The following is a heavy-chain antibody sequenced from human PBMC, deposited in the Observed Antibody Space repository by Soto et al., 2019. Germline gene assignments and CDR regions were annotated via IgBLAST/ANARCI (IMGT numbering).Heavy chain of an antibody. Sequence: SEPLSLTCAVSGYSISSGYYWGWLRQPPGKGLEWIGSIYHGGSTYYNPSLNSRVTLSIDMTNNHVSLILNSVTAADTAVYYCARSRDGYKFAFDIWSQGTMVTVS. CDR1: GYSISSGYY. V-gene: IGHV4-38-2*01. CDR3: ARSRDGYKFAFDI. D-gene: IGHD5-12*01. CDR2: IYHGGST. J-gene: IGHJ3*02.